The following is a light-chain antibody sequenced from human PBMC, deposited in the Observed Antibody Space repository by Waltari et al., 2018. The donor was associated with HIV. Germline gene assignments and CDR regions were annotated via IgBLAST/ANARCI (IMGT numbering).Light chain of an antibody. CDR3: QRYNNS. J-gene: IGKJ2*03. CDR1: QNINDW. V-gene: IGKV1-5*03. CDR2: RAS. Sequence: DIQMTQSPSTLSASVGDRVIITCRASQNINDWVAWYQLKPGKAPKLLIYRASTLETGVPSRFIGSGSGTEFTLSIRSLQPEDFATYYCQRYNNSFGQGTKLESK.